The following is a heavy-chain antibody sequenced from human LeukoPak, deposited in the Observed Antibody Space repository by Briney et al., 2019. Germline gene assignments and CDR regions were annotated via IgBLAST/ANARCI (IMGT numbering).Heavy chain of an antibody. V-gene: IGHV3-74*01. J-gene: IGHJ5*01. Sequence: AXXXFTFSSYWMHWVRQAPGKXLVWVSRINSDGSTTSHADSVKGRFTISRDNAKNTLFLQMNSLRAEDTAVYYCARGGSSSWYGSWGQGTLVTVSS. CDR3: ARGGSSSWYGS. CDR2: INSDGSTT. D-gene: IGHD6-13*01. CDR1: XFTFSSYW.